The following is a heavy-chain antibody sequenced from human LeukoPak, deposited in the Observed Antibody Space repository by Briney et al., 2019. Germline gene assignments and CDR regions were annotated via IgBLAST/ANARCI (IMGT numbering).Heavy chain of an antibody. J-gene: IGHJ4*02. CDR2: ISSGSTI. CDR1: GFTFSSYE. Sequence: PGGSLRLSCAASGFTFSSYEMNWVRQAPGKGLEWVSYISSGSTIYYADSVKGRFTISRDNAKNSLYLQMNSLRAEDTAVYYCARDPGGAFDYWGQGTLVTVSS. V-gene: IGHV3-48*03. D-gene: IGHD3-16*01. CDR3: ARDPGGAFDY.